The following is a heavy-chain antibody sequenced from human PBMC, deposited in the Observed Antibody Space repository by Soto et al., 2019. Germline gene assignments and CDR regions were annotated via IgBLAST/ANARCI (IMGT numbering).Heavy chain of an antibody. V-gene: IGHV4-4*02. J-gene: IGHJ4*02. Sequence: QVELQESGPGLVKPSGTLSLTCAVFGNSISTTNWWSWVRQSPGKGREWIGEIYHSGTSNYNPSLKSRVTISLDKSKNQFSLKLSSVTAADTAVYYCARDVGYHYDGSPSGQFDFWGQGTLVIVSS. CDR3: ARDVGYHYDGSPSGQFDF. CDR1: GNSISTTNW. CDR2: IYHSGTS. D-gene: IGHD3-22*01.